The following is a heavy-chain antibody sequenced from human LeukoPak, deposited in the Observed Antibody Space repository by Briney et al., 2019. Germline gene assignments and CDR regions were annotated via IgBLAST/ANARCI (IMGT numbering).Heavy chain of an antibody. D-gene: IGHD3-10*01. CDR3: ARRITMVRGVINRYYCYGMDV. CDR1: GYTFTSYG. V-gene: IGHV1-18*01. CDR2: ISAYNGNT. Sequence: GASVKVSCKASGYTFTSYGISWVRQAPGQGLEWMGWISAYNGNTNYAQKLQGRVTMTTDTSTSTAYMELRSLRSDDTAVYYCARRITMVRGVINRYYCYGMDVWGQGTTVTVSS. J-gene: IGHJ6*02.